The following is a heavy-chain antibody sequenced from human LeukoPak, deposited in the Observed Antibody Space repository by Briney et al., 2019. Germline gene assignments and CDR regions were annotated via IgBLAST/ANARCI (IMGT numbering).Heavy chain of an antibody. CDR3: ARHRFASPLDS. CDR1: GVSSSSSY. Sequence: SETLSLTCTVSGVSSSSSYWSWIRQPPGRGLEWIGYIFYTGDSNHNPSFKSRVSISLDTSKDQISLKLSSVTAADTAVYYCARHRFASPLDSWGQGTLVTVSS. V-gene: IGHV4-59*08. J-gene: IGHJ4*02. CDR2: IFYTGDS. D-gene: IGHD2-21*01.